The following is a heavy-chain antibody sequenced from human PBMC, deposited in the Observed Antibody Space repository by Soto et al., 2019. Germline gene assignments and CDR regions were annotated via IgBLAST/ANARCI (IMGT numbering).Heavy chain of an antibody. CDR2: IYPGDSDT. CDR1: GYSFTSYW. CDR3: ARHLAGTNYYYGMDV. J-gene: IGHJ6*02. V-gene: IGHV5-51*01. Sequence: GESLQISCKGSGYSFTSYWIGWVRQMPGKGLEWMGIIYPGDSDTRYSPSFQGQVTISADKSISTAYLQWSSLKASDTAMYYCARHLAGTNYYYGMDVWGQGTTVTVSS. D-gene: IGHD6-13*01.